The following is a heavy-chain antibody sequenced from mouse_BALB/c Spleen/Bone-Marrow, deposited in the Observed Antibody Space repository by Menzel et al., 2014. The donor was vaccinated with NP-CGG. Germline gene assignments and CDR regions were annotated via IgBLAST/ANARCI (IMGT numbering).Heavy chain of an antibody. CDR2: ISGYYGDA. D-gene: IGHD2-14*01. Sequence: QVQLQQSGAKLVRPGVSVKISCKGSGYTFXVHAIHWVKRSHAKSLEWIGVISGYYGDAIYNQKFKGKATMTVDKSSSTAYMELARLTSEDSAIYYCARSGKVRNAMDYWGQGTSVTVSS. CDR3: ARSGKVRNAMDY. V-gene: IGHV1S137*01. J-gene: IGHJ4*01. CDR1: GYTFXVHA.